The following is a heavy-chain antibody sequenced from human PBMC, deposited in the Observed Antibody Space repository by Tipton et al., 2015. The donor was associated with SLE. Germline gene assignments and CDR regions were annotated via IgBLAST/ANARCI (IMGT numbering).Heavy chain of an antibody. CDR2: ISSSGSTI. CDR3: ARESSGSNHFDY. CDR1: GFTFSSYE. D-gene: IGHD6-19*01. V-gene: IGHV3-48*03. Sequence: QLVQSGGALVQPGGSLRLACAASGFTFSSYEMNWVRQAPGKGLEWVSYISSSGSTIYYADSVKGRFTISRDNAKNSLYLQMNSLRAEDTAVYYCARESSGSNHFDYWGQGTLVTVSS. J-gene: IGHJ4*02.